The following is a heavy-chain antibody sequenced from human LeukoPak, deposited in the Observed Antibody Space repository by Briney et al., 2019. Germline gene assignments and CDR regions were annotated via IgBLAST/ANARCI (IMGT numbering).Heavy chain of an antibody. CDR3: ARPYHGSGVVNTLDV. D-gene: IGHD3-10*01. Sequence: SETQSLTCTVSGASITNDYWSWDRQPAGKGLEWIGRVHSSGSTNYHPSLMRRVTMSVDTSKNQFSLKMTSVTAADTAVYYCARPYHGSGVVNTLDVWGQGTMVTVSS. J-gene: IGHJ3*01. CDR1: GASITNDY. CDR2: VHSSGST. V-gene: IGHV4-4*07.